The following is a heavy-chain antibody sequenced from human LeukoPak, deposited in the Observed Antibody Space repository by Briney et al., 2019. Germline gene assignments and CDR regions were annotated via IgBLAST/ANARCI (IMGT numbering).Heavy chain of an antibody. CDR2: TYYRSKWYN. Sequence: SQTLSLTCAISGDSVSSNSVTWNWIRQSPSRGLEWLGRTYYRSKWYNDYAVSVKGRIIINADTSKNQFSLQLNSVTPEDTAVYYCARGQPPDYWGQGTLVTVSS. CDR3: ARGQPPDY. J-gene: IGHJ4*02. CDR1: GDSVSSNSVT. D-gene: IGHD6-13*01. V-gene: IGHV6-1*01.